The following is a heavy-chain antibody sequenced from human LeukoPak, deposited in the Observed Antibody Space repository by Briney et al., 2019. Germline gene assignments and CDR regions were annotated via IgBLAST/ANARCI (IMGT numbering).Heavy chain of an antibody. Sequence: PGGSLRLSCAVSGVTFSNYAMSWARQAPGKRLGWVSTISGRGDETYYADSVKGRFTVSRDNSKSTLSVQMNSLRAEDTAVYYCAKGGHYSFFDYWGQGTLVTVSS. V-gene: IGHV3-23*01. CDR1: GVTFSNYA. CDR2: ISGRGDET. CDR3: AKGGHYSFFDY. D-gene: IGHD3-22*01. J-gene: IGHJ4*02.